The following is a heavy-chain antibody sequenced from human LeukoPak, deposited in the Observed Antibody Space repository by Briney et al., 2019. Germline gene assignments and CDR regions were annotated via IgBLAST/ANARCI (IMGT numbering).Heavy chain of an antibody. J-gene: IGHJ4*02. CDR1: GFTFDDYG. CDR3: ARDGCSSTSCYTPTYYFDY. V-gene: IGHV3-20*04. D-gene: IGHD2-2*02. CDR2: INWNGGST. Sequence: GGSLRLSCAASGFTFDDYGMSWVRHAPGKGLEWVSGINWNGGSTGYADSVKGRFTISRDNAKNSLYLQMNSLRAEDTALYYCARDGCSSTSCYTPTYYFDYWGQGTLVTVSS.